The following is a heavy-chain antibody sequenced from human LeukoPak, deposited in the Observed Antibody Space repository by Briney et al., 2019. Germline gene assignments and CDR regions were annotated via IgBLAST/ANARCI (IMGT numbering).Heavy chain of an antibody. CDR1: GFTFSSYW. CDR2: MQQDGSEK. Sequence: GGSLRLSCAASGFTFSSYWMNWVRQAPGKGLEWVANMQQDGSEKYYVDSVKGRFTISRDNAKDSLYLQMNSLRAEDTAVYYCARGLHAAFDIWGQGTMVTVSS. J-gene: IGHJ3*02. CDR3: ARGLHAAFDI. V-gene: IGHV3-7*04.